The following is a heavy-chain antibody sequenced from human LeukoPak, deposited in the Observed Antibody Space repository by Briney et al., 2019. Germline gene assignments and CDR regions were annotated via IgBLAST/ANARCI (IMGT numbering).Heavy chain of an antibody. CDR1: GFTFSSYA. J-gene: IGHJ4*02. CDR3: AGLHVDIVATRYY. V-gene: IGHV3-30*04. CDR2: ISYDGSNK. Sequence: PGGSLRLSCAASGFTFSSYAMHWVRQAPGKGLEWVAVISYDGSNKYYADSVKGRFTISRDNSKNTLYLQMNSLRAEDTAVYYCAGLHVDIVATRYYWGQGTLVTVSS. D-gene: IGHD5-12*01.